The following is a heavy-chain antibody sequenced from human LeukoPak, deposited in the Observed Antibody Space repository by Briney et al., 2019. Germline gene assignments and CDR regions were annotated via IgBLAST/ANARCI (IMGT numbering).Heavy chain of an antibody. Sequence: GGSLRLSCAASGFTFSSYGMHWVRQAPGKGLEWVAVISYDGSNKYYADSVKGRFTISRDNSKNTLYLQMNSLRAEDTAVYYCAKIGGYPYYYYYYMDVWGKGTTVTVSS. J-gene: IGHJ6*03. CDR2: ISYDGSNK. CDR1: GFTFSSYG. CDR3: AKIGGYPYYYYYYMDV. D-gene: IGHD3-16*01. V-gene: IGHV3-30*18.